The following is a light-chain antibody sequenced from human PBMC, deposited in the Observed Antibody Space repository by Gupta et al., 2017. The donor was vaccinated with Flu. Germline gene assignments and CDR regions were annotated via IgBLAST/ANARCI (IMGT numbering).Light chain of an antibody. Sequence: DVVLTQSPLSLPVIFGQPASISCRSSQSLVHRNGNTYLTWFQQRPGQSPRRLIYRVSNRDSGVPDRFSGSGAGTEFTLKISRVEAEDVGVYYCMQGTHWPTFGQGTKVEIK. CDR1: QSLVHRNGNTY. CDR3: MQGTHWPT. V-gene: IGKV2-30*02. J-gene: IGKJ1*01. CDR2: RVS.